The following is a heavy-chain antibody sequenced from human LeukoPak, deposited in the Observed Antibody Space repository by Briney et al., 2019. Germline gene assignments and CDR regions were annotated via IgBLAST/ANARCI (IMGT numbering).Heavy chain of an antibody. D-gene: IGHD3-10*01. CDR3: ARAHYYGVLGYYYYYMDV. Sequence: GSLRLSCAASGFTFSSYEMNWVRQAPGKGLEWVSYISSSGSTIYYADSVKGRFTISRDNAKNSLYLQMNSLRAEDTAVYYCARAHYYGVLGYYYYYMDVWGKGTTVTISS. CDR2: ISSSGSTI. V-gene: IGHV3-48*03. CDR1: GFTFSSYE. J-gene: IGHJ6*03.